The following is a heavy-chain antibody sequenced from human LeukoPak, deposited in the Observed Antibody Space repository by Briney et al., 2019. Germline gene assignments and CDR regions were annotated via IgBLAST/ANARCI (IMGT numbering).Heavy chain of an antibody. D-gene: IGHD1-26*01. CDR3: ARGIRRWELLRFVFWFDP. CDR1: GYTFSSYD. V-gene: IGHV1-8*01. CDR2: MNPNSGNT. Sequence: GASVKVSCKASGYTFSSYDINWVRQAPGQGLEWMGWMNPNSGNTGYAQKFQGRVTMTRNTSISTAYMELSSLRSEDTAVYYCARGIRRWELLRFVFWFDPWGQGTLVTVSS. J-gene: IGHJ5*02.